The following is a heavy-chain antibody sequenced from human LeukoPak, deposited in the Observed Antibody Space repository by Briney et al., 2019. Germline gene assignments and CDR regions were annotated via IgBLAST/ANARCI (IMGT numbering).Heavy chain of an antibody. CDR2: INPNSGGT. CDR1: GYTFTGHY. D-gene: IGHD3-10*02. Sequence: ASVKVSCKASGYTFTGHYMHWVRQAPGQGLEWMGRINPNSGGTNYAQKFQGRVTMTRDTSISTAYMELSRLRSDDTAVYYCARELFEGYYYYYMDVWGKGTTVTVSS. V-gene: IGHV1-2*06. CDR3: ARELFEGYYYYYMDV. J-gene: IGHJ6*03.